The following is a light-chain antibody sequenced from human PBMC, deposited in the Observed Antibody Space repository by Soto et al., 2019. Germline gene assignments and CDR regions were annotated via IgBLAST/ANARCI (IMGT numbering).Light chain of an antibody. CDR2: TNN. Sequence: QSVLTQPPSASGTPGQRVTISCSGRNSNIGSNYVYWYQQVPGTAPKLLIYTNNQRPSGVPDRFSGSKSATSASLAIGGLRSEDEADYYCCSYAGGNNLVFGGGTKLTVL. CDR3: CSYAGGNNLV. J-gene: IGLJ2*01. V-gene: IGLV1-47*01. CDR1: NSNIGSNY.